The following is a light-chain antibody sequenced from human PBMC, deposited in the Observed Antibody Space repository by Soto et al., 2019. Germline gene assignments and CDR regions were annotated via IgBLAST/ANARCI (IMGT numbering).Light chain of an antibody. CDR1: PSIINW. CDR3: HQYNSYS. Sequence: DIPMIQSPSTLPASVGDRVNITFRASPSIINWLACYPQPPGTAPKLLIYHASTLESGVPSRSSGSGSGTEFTLTISSLQPDDFATYYCHQYNSYSLGQGTKVDIK. CDR2: HAS. V-gene: IGKV1-5*01. J-gene: IGKJ1*01.